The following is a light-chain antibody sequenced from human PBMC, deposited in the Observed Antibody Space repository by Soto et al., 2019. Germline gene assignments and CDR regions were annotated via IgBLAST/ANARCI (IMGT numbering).Light chain of an antibody. CDR2: GNN. CDR1: SSNIGAGYD. Sequence: QSVLTQPPSVSGAPGQRVTISCTGSSSNIGAGYDVHWYQQIPGTAPKLLIYGNNNRPSGVPDRFSGSKSGTSASLAITGLPAEDAAYYYWPSFDSRRSGHVFGAGTKVTVL. V-gene: IGLV1-40*01. J-gene: IGLJ1*01. CDR3: PSFDSRRSGHV.